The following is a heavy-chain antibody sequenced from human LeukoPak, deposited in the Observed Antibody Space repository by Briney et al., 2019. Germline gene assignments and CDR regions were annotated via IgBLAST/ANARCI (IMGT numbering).Heavy chain of an antibody. Sequence: GASLQISCEGSGSIFTSYWIGWVRQLPGKGLEWMGIIYPGDSDTRYSPSFQGQVTISADKSISTAYLQWSSLKASDTAMYYCATYPGYSSGWYGNWFDPWGQGTLVTVSS. CDR3: ATYPGYSSGWYGNWFDP. J-gene: IGHJ5*02. D-gene: IGHD6-19*01. V-gene: IGHV5-51*01. CDR2: IYPGDSDT. CDR1: GSIFTSYW.